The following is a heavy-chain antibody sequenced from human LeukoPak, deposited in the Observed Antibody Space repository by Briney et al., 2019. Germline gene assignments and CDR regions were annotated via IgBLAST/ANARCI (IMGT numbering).Heavy chain of an antibody. D-gene: IGHD5/OR15-5a*01. CDR3: AKDFRSQSLDY. CDR2: IKEDGSET. Sequence: GGSLRLSCAASGFTFSSSWMSWVRQAPGKGLEWVANIKEDGSETYYVDSVKGRFTISRDNSKNTLYLQMNSLRAEDTAVYYCAKDFRSQSLDYWGQGTLVTVSS. J-gene: IGHJ4*02. CDR1: GFTFSSSW. V-gene: IGHV3-7*01.